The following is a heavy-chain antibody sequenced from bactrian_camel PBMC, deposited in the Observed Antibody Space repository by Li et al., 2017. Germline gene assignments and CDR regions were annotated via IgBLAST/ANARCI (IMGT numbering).Heavy chain of an antibody. CDR2: INSGGATT. D-gene: IGHD6*01. J-gene: IGHJ6*01. Sequence: DVQLVESGGGPVQAGGSLRLSCAASGFTFSTYYMYWVRQAPGKGLEWVSSINSGGATTYYTDSVKGRFTVSSDSAKNTVYLQMNSLKSEDTALYYCATGEPGAVVGTGALFGRWGQGTQVTVS. V-gene: IGHV3S40*01. CDR3: ATGEPGAVVGTGALFGR. CDR1: GFTFSTYY.